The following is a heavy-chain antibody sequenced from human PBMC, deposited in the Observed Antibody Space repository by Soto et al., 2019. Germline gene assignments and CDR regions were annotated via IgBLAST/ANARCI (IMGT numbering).Heavy chain of an antibody. CDR3: TRGIRNYYGTDV. CDR1: GFTFSTYW. Sequence: EVQLVESGGGLVQPGGSLRLACAASGFTFSTYWMHWVRQGPGKGLVWVSRINGDGSNTNYADSVRGRFTISRDNAKNTVYLQMNSLRDEDTAVYYCTRGIRNYYGTDVCSQGTTVTVSS. D-gene: IGHD5-18*01. J-gene: IGHJ6*02. V-gene: IGHV3-74*01. CDR2: INGDGSNT.